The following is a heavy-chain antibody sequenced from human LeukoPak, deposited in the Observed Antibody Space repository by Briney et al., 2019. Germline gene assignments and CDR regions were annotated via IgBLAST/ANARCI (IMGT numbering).Heavy chain of an antibody. Sequence: GGSLRLSCAASGFTFDDYVMHWVRQAPGKGLEWVSVISWNSGSIGYGDSVKGRFTISRDNAKNSLYLQMNSLRAEDTALYYWVKEGGGGFDYWGQGTLVTVSS. CDR3: VKEGGGGFDY. D-gene: IGHD3-16*01. CDR1: GFTFDDYV. CDR2: ISWNSGSI. V-gene: IGHV3-9*01. J-gene: IGHJ4*02.